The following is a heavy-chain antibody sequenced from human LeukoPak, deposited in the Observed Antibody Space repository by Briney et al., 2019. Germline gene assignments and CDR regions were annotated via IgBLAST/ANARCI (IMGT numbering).Heavy chain of an antibody. CDR1: GGSISNYY. J-gene: IGHJ3*01. CDR2: SYYGGST. D-gene: IGHD2-21*02. V-gene: IGHV4-59*08. Sequence: ETLSLTCTVPGGSISNYYWSWIRQPPRKGLEWIGYSYYGGSTNYNPSLKSRVTISVDTSKNQFSLKLSSVTAADTAVYYCARPAGGDYAFDFWGQGAMVTVSS. CDR3: ARPAGGDYAFDF.